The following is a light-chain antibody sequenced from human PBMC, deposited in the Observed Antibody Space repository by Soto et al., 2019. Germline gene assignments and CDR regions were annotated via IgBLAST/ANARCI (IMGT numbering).Light chain of an antibody. CDR3: YSFTTSNTYV. Sequence: QSALTQPPSVSGSPGQSVTISCSGTSSDVGTYNHVSWYQQAPGTAPKVMIYEVSSRPSGVPDRFSGSKSGNTASLTISGLQPEDVADYYCYSFTTSNTYVFGTGTKVTVL. V-gene: IGLV2-18*02. CDR1: SSDVGTYNH. CDR2: EVS. J-gene: IGLJ1*01.